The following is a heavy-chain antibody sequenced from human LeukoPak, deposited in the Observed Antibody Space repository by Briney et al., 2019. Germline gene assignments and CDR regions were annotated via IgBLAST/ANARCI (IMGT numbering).Heavy chain of an antibody. CDR3: ARVSAGSVILDP. D-gene: IGHD3-16*01. Sequence: SETLSLTCTVSGGSISSGGYYWSWIRQLPGKGLEWIGYIFYSGSAYYNPSLKSRVSLSVDTSKNQFSLKLSSVSAADTAVFYCARVSAGSVILDPWGQGTLVTVSS. J-gene: IGHJ5*02. V-gene: IGHV4-31*03. CDR2: IFYSGSA. CDR1: GGSISSGGYY.